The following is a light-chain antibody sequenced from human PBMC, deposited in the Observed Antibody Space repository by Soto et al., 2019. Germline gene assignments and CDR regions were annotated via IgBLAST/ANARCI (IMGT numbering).Light chain of an antibody. J-gene: IGKJ1*01. V-gene: IGKV1-5*01. CDR1: QSISSW. Sequence: EIHMTQSPSTLSASVGDRVTITCRASQSISSWLAWYQQKPGKAPKLLIYDTSSLESGVPSRFSGSGSGTEFTLTISSLQPDDFAIYYCQQYSSYWTFGQGTKV. CDR2: DTS. CDR3: QQYSSYWT.